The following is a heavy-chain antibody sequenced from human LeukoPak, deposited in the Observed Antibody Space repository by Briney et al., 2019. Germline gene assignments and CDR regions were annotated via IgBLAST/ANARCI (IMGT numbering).Heavy chain of an antibody. CDR3: GRAFPPLRTASSGDF. CDR1: GFSFSHYD. Sequence: PGGSLRLSCSAGGFSFSHYDMNWFRQAPGEGLEWISSISGRSSHVYYGDSVKGRFSISRDNAMNSVFLQMKSLGVDDTAVYYCGRAFPPLRTASSGDFWGQGTLVTVSS. CDR2: ISGRSSHV. J-gene: IGHJ4*02. D-gene: IGHD5-18*01. V-gene: IGHV3-21*01.